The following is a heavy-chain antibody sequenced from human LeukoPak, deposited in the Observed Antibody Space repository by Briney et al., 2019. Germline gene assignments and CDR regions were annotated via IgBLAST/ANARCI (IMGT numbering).Heavy chain of an antibody. CDR2: ISGSGGST. D-gene: IGHD6-13*01. CDR3: AKDRGYSSSWYGYWFDP. J-gene: IGHJ5*02. CDR1: GFTFSSYA. Sequence: GGSLRLSCAASGFTFSSYAMSWFRQAPGKGLDWVSAISGSGGSTYYADSVKGRFTISRDNSKNTLYLQMNSLRAEDTAVYYCAKDRGYSSSWYGYWFDPWGQGTLVTVSS. V-gene: IGHV3-23*01.